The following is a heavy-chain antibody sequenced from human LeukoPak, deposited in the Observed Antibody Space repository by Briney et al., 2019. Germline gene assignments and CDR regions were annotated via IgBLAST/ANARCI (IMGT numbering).Heavy chain of an antibody. V-gene: IGHV4-4*07. CDR2: TYTSGST. D-gene: IGHD3-22*01. J-gene: IGHJ6*03. Sequence: PSETLSLTCTVSGGSISSYYWSWIRQPAGKGLEWIGRTYTSGSTNYNPSLKSRVTMSVDTSKNQFSLKLSSVTAADTAVYYCARAGYYYGPNYYYYMDVWGKGTTVTISS. CDR1: GGSISSYY. CDR3: ARAGYYYGPNYYYYMDV.